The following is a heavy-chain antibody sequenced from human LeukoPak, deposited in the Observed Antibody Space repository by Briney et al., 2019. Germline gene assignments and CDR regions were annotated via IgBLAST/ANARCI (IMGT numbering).Heavy chain of an antibody. CDR1: GGSFSGYY. D-gene: IGHD6-13*01. J-gene: IGHJ5*02. V-gene: IGHV4-34*01. CDR3: ARNWIAAAGRSNWFDP. Sequence: PSETLSLTCAVYGGSFSGYYWSWIRQPPGKGLEWIGEINHSGSTNYNPSLKSRVTISVDTSKNQFSLKLSSVTAADTAVYYCARNWIAAAGRSNWFDPWGQGTLVTVSS. CDR2: INHSGST.